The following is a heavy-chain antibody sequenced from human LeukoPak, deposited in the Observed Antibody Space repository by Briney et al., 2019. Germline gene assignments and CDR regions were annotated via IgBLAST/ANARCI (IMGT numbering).Heavy chain of an antibody. V-gene: IGHV3-48*01. D-gene: IGHD4-17*01. CDR3: AKDTVKVTTIRRVPHYMDV. J-gene: IGHJ6*03. CDR1: GFTFSSYE. Sequence: PGGSLRLSCAASGFTFSSYEMNWVRQAPGKGLEWVSYISSSSSTIYYADSVKGRFTISRDNSKNTLYLQVNSLRAEDTAVYYCAKDTVKVTTIRRVPHYMDVWGKGTTVTISS. CDR2: ISSSSSTI.